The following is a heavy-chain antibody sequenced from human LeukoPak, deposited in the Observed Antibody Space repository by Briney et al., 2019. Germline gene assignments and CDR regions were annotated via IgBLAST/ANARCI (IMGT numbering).Heavy chain of an antibody. CDR2: IIPIFGTA. CDR1: GGTFSSYA. Sequence: VASVKVSCKASGGTFSSYAISWVRQAPGQGLEWMGGIIPIFGTANHAQKFQGRVTITADKSTSTAYMELSSLRSEDTAVYYCARSGITMVRGVRRYYMDVWGKGTTVTVSS. V-gene: IGHV1-69*06. CDR3: ARSGITMVRGVRRYYMDV. D-gene: IGHD3-10*01. J-gene: IGHJ6*03.